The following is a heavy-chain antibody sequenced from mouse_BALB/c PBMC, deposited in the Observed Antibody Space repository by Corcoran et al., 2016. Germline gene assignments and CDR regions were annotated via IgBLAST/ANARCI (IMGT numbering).Heavy chain of an antibody. J-gene: IGHJ3*01. CDR2: IDPENGNT. CDR1: GFNIKDYY. V-gene: IGHV14-1*02. Sequence: EVQLQQSGAELVRPGALVKLSCKASGFNIKDYYMHWVKQRPEQGLEWIGWIDPENGNTIYDPKFQGKASITADTSSNTAYLQLSSLTSEDTAVYYCARALHYYGSSSWFAYWGQGTLVTVSA. CDR3: ARALHYYGSSSWFAY. D-gene: IGHD1-1*01.